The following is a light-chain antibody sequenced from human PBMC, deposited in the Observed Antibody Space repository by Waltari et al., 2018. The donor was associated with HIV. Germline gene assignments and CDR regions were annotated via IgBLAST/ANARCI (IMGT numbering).Light chain of an antibody. CDR1: SSDVGGYNF. CDR2: IVS. J-gene: IGLJ1*01. CDR3: TSYTSSTTLYV. V-gene: IGLV2-14*03. Sequence: QSALTQPASVSGSPGQSITVSCTGTSSDVGGYNFVAWYQTHPGKVPKLLIYIVSHRPSVISNRFSGSKSGNTASLTISGLQAEDEADYYCTSYTSSTTLYVFGSGTRVTVL.